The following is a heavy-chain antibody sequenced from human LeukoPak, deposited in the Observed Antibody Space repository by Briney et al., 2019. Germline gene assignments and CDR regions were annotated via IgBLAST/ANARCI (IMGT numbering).Heavy chain of an antibody. V-gene: IGHV3-30*02. J-gene: IGHJ6*03. CDR3: AKEGRYCSSTSCYRPYYMDV. CDR2: IKFDGSNK. D-gene: IGHD2-2*01. Sequence: GGSLRLSCAASGFTFNTYGMHWVRQAPGKGLEWVAFIKFDGSNKLYADSVKGRFTVSRDNARNTLYLQMNSLRAEDTAVYYCAKEGRYCSSTSCYRPYYMDVWGKGTTVTVSS. CDR1: GFTFNTYG.